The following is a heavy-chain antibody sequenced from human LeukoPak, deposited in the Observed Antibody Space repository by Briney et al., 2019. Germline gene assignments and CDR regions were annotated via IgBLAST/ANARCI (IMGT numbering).Heavy chain of an antibody. CDR1: GGSISSYY. CDR2: IYYSGST. J-gene: IGHJ5*02. Sequence: PSETLSLTCTVSGGSISSYYWSWIRQPPGKGLEWIGYIYYSGSTNYNPSLKSRVTISVDTSKNQFSLKLSSVTAAGTAVYYCARGLAAAANWFDPWGQGTLVTVSS. D-gene: IGHD6-13*01. CDR3: ARGLAAAANWFDP. V-gene: IGHV4-59*01.